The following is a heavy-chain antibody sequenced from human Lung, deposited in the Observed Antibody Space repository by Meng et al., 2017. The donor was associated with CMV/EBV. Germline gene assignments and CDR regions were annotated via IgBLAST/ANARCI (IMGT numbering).Heavy chain of an antibody. J-gene: IGHJ6*02. V-gene: IGHV4-34*01. CDR2: INHSGST. D-gene: IGHD3-3*01. CDR1: GGSFSGYY. Sequence: SXTXSLXXAVYGGSFSGYYWSWIRQPPGKGLEWIGEINHSGSTNYNPSLKSRVTISVDTSKNQFSLELSSVTAADTAVYYCARAFGGTIFGVVNYYYGMDVXGQGXTVTVSS. CDR3: ARAFGGTIFGVVNYYYGMDV.